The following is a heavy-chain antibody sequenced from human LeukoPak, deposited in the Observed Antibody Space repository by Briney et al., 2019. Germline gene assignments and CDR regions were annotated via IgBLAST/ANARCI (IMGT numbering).Heavy chain of an antibody. V-gene: IGHV3-23*01. Sequence: AGSLTLSCAASGCTFSSYAMTWVRQAPGKGLEWVSGISGSGGRTYYAATVKARFTISRHNSRTTRYLPMSSLRAEETAVYCCAKEKRESGWFYPWGEGDPVTVSS. CDR3: AKEKRESGWFYP. D-gene: IGHD3-10*01. CDR2: ISGSGGRT. J-gene: IGHJ5*02. CDR1: GCTFSSYA.